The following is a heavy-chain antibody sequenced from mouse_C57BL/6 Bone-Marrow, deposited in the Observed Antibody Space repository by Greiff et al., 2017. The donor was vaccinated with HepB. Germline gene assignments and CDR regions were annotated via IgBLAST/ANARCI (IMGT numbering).Heavy chain of an antibody. V-gene: IGHV1-52*01. CDR3: ARSDGSSYRAMDY. CDR1: GYTFTSYW. CDR2: IDPSDSET. Sequence: VQLQQSGAELVRPGSSVKLSCKASGYTFTSYWMHWVKQRPIQGLEWIGNIDPSDSETHYNQKFKDKATLTVDKSSSTAYMQLSSLTSEDSAVYYCARSDGSSYRAMDYWGQGTSVTVSS. J-gene: IGHJ4*01. D-gene: IGHD1-1*01.